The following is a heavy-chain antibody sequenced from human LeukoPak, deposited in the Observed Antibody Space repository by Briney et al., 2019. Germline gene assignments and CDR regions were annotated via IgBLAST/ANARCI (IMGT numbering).Heavy chain of an antibody. CDR2: IYYSGST. J-gene: IGHJ4*02. CDR1: GGSISSSSYY. Sequence: KPSETLSLTCTVSGGSISSSSYYWGWIRQPPGKGLEWIGSIYYSGSTYYNPSLKSRITISVDTSKNQFSLKLSSVTAADTAVYYCASISGVPDYWGQGTLVTVSS. D-gene: IGHD6-19*01. V-gene: IGHV4-39*01. CDR3: ASISGVPDY.